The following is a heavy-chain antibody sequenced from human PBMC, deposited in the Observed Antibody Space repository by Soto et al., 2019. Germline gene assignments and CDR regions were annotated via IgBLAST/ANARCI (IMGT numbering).Heavy chain of an antibody. CDR1: GFTFSTYS. J-gene: IGHJ6*02. CDR3: ARYDSSGYYWPYYYYGMDV. Sequence: EVQLVESGGGLVKPGGSLRLSCAASGFTFSTYSMNWVRQAPGKGLEWVSSISSSSSSYIYYADSVKGRFTISRDNAKNSLYLQMNSLRAEDTAVYYCARYDSSGYYWPYYYYGMDVWGQGTTVTVSS. CDR2: ISSSSSSYI. V-gene: IGHV3-21*01. D-gene: IGHD3-22*01.